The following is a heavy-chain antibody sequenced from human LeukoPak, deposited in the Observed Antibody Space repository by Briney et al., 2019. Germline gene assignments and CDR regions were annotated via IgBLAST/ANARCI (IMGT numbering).Heavy chain of an antibody. CDR2: ISYDGSNK. Sequence: GGSLRLSCAASGFTFSSYGMHWVRQAPGKGLEWVAVISYDGSNKYYADSAKGRFTISRDNAKNSLYLQMNSLRAEDTAVYYCAGGDRIAAAGKGVDYWGQGTLVTVSS. J-gene: IGHJ4*02. CDR3: AGGDRIAAAGKGVDY. D-gene: IGHD6-13*01. V-gene: IGHV3-30*03. CDR1: GFTFSSYG.